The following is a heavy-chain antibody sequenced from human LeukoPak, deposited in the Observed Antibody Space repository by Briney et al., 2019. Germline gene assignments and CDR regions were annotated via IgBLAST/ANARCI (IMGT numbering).Heavy chain of an antibody. V-gene: IGHV3-7*03. D-gene: IGHD3-16*01. Sequence: GGSLRLSCAASGFTFSSYWMSWVRQAPGKGLEWVANIKQDGSQKYYVDSLKGRFTISRDNSKSTLYLQMNSLRAEDTAVYYCAKDWGEYFDYVWGSFTSFDSWGQGTLVTVSS. CDR2: IKQDGSQK. CDR1: GFTFSSYW. J-gene: IGHJ4*02. CDR3: AKDWGEYFDYVWGSFTSFDS.